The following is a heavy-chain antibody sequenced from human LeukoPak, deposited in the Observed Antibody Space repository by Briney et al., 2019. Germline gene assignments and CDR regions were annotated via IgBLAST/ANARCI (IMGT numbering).Heavy chain of an antibody. Sequence: SETLSLTCTVSGGSISSYYWSWIRQPPGKGLEWIGYIYYSGSTNYNPSLKSRVTISVDTSKNQFSLKLSSVTTADTAVYYCARDSVDNRPYGMDVWGQGTTVTVSS. CDR2: IYYSGST. CDR1: GGSISSYY. D-gene: IGHD1-14*01. J-gene: IGHJ6*02. V-gene: IGHV4-59*01. CDR3: ARDSVDNRPYGMDV.